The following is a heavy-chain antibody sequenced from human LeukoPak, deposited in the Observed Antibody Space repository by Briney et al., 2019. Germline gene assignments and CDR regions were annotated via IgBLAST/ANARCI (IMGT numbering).Heavy chain of an antibody. Sequence: GASVKVSCKPSGYTFTAYYMHLVRQAPGQGLEWMGRINPNSGDTKYAENFQDRVTMTWDTSVSTAYMELSSLTSDDTAVYYCASKGDGSCSSSRCQGAFDFWGRGSMVTVSS. J-gene: IGHJ3*01. CDR2: INPNSGDT. V-gene: IGHV1-2*02. CDR3: ASKGDGSCSSSRCQGAFDF. D-gene: IGHD2-2*01. CDR1: GYTFTAYY.